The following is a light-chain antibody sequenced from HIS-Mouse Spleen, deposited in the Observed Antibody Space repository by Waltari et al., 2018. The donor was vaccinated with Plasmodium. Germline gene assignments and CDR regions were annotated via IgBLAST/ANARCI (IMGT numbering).Light chain of an antibody. CDR3: QAWDSSTVV. CDR2: QDS. CDR1: KLVYKY. Sequence: SYALTQLPSVSVSPVRTASTTCPGHKLVYKYACWYQQKPGQSPVLVIYQDSKRPSGIPERFSGSNSGNTATLTISGTQAMDEADYYCQAWDSSTVVFGGGTKLTVL. J-gene: IGLJ2*01. V-gene: IGLV3-1*01.